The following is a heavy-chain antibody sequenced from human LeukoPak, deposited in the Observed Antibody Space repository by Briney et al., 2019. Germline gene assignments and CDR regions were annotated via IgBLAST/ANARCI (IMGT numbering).Heavy chain of an antibody. Sequence: SETLSLTCAVYGGSFSGYYWSWIRQPPGKGLEWIGEINHSGSTNYNPSLKSRVTISVDTSKNQFSLKLSSVTAADTAVYYCARGSRAASFDYWGQGTPVTVSS. CDR1: GGSFSGYY. J-gene: IGHJ4*02. CDR2: INHSGST. CDR3: ARGSRAASFDY. D-gene: IGHD2-15*01. V-gene: IGHV4-34*01.